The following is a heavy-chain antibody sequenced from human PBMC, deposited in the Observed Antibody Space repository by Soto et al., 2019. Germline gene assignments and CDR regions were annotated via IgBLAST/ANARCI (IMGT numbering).Heavy chain of an antibody. Sequence: GESLKISCQASGYSFISSWIGWVRQMPGKGLEWMGIIYPGDSDTRYSPSFQGQVTISADKSTSTAYLQWSSLKASDTATYYCPRLMAESGTAFDYWGQGALVTVSS. D-gene: IGHD1-26*01. CDR1: GYSFISSW. CDR3: PRLMAESGTAFDY. V-gene: IGHV5-51*01. J-gene: IGHJ4*02. CDR2: IYPGDSDT.